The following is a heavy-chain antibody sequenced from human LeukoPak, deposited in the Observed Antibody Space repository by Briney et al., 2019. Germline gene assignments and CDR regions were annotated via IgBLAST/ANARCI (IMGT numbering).Heavy chain of an antibody. CDR1: GGSISSSSYY. J-gene: IGHJ3*02. CDR3: ASLSLVTPDYYDSSGPSPAFDI. V-gene: IGHV4-39*07. Sequence: SETLSLTCAVSGGSISSSSYYWGWIRQPPGKGLEWIGSIYYSGSTYYNPSLKSRVTISVDTSKNQFSLKLSSVTAADTAVYYCASLSLVTPDYYDSSGPSPAFDIWGQGTMVTVSS. D-gene: IGHD3-22*01. CDR2: IYYSGST.